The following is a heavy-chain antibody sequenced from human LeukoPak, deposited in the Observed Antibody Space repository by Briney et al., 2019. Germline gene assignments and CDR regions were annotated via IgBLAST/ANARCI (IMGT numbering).Heavy chain of an antibody. V-gene: IGHV1-18*01. D-gene: IGHD3-22*01. CDR2: ISAYNGNT. CDR1: GYTFTSYG. Sequence: ASVKVSCKASGYTFTSYGISWVRQAPGQGLEWMGGISAYNGNTNYAQKLQGRVTMTTDTSTSTAYMELRSLRSDDTAVYYCARENYDSSGYHRFDYWGQGTLVTVSS. CDR3: ARENYDSSGYHRFDY. J-gene: IGHJ4*02.